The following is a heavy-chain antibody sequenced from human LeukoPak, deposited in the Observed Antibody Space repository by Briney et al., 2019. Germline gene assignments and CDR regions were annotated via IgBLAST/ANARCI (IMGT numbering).Heavy chain of an antibody. V-gene: IGHV4-31*01. J-gene: IGHJ2*01. CDR3: ARDNLQWYFDL. CDR1: GGSISSGAYY. CDR2: IYYSGST. Sequence: SETLSLTCTVSGGSISSGAYYWSWLRQHPGKGLEWIGYIYYSGSTYYNPSLKSLVTISVDTSKNQFSLKLSSVTAADTAVYYCARDNLQWYFDLWGRGTLVTVSS.